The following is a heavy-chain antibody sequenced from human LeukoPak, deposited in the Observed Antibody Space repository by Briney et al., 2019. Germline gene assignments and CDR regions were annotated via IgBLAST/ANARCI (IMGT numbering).Heavy chain of an antibody. V-gene: IGHV3-74*01. CDR3: ARVRLSIFGVVRPIDY. CDR1: GFTFISYW. J-gene: IGHJ4*02. CDR2: INSDGSST. Sequence: GSLRLSCAASGFTFISYWMHWVRQAPGKGLVWVSRINSDGSSTSYADSVKGRFTISRDNAKNTLYLQMNSLRAEDTAVYYCARVRLSIFGVVRPIDYWGQGTLVTVSS. D-gene: IGHD3-3*01.